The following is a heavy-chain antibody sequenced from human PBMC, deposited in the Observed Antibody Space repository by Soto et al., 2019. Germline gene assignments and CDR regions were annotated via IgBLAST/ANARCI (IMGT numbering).Heavy chain of an antibody. J-gene: IGHJ6*02. CDR2: IYYSGST. V-gene: IGHV4-31*03. CDR3: ARISLNDYYYYYGMDV. CDR1: GGSISSGGYY. Sequence: TLSLTCTVSGGSISSGGYYWSWIRQHPGKGLEWIGYIYYSGSTYYNPSLKSRVTISVDTSKNQFSLKLSSVTAADTAVYYCARISLNDYYYYYGMDVWGQGTTVTVSS.